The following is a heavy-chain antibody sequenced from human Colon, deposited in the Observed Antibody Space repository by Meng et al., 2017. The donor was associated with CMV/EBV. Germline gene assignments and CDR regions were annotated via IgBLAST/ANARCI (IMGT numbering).Heavy chain of an antibody. D-gene: IGHD1-14*01. CDR3: ARDIRPPATRYYYGLDV. Sequence: GESLKISCAASGFTFSTFEMNWVRQAPGKGLEWVSYISGSGSTKHYADAVKGRFVISRDNAKSLLYLQMNSLRVDDSAVYYCARDIRPPATRYYYGLDVWGLGTTVTVSS. CDR2: ISGSGSTK. CDR1: GFTFSTFE. J-gene: IGHJ6*02. V-gene: IGHV3-48*03.